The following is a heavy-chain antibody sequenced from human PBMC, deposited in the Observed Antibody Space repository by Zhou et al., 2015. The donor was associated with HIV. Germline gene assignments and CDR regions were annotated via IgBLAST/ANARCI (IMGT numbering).Heavy chain of an antibody. Sequence: QVRLVQSGTEVKKPGASVKVSCKASGYTFTAYHIHWVRQVPGQGLEYMGWVNPDSGDTYYAQKFLNWVTMTRDPSISTAYMEVRRLTSDDTAVYYCARDGGATTVTNSRRYYYYGMDVWAKGPRSPSP. J-gene: IGHJ6*02. CDR1: GYTFTAYH. D-gene: IGHD4-17*01. CDR3: ARDGGATTVTNSRRYYYYGMDV. V-gene: IGHV1-2*04. CDR2: VNPDSGDT.